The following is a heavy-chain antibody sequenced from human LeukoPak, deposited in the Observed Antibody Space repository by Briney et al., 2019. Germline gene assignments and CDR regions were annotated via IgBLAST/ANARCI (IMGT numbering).Heavy chain of an antibody. V-gene: IGHV4-59*08. J-gene: IGHJ5*02. CDR1: VDSIISYY. CDR2: IYYSGST. Sequence: SETLSLTCTVSVDSIISYYWSWIRQPPGKGLEWIGYIYYSGSTNYNPSLKSRVTISVDTSKNQFSLKLSSVTAADTAVYYCARLSELEPIGDWFDPWGQGTLVTVSS. D-gene: IGHD1-1*01. CDR3: ARLSELEPIGDWFDP.